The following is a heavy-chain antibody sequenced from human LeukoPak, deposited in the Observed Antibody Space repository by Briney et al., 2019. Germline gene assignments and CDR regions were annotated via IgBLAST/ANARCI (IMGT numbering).Heavy chain of an antibody. V-gene: IGHV7-4-1*02. D-gene: IGHD6-19*01. CDR1: GYTFTYYG. CDR3: ARGRRDPPRNMAVPFDP. CDR2: INTNTGNP. Sequence: ASVKVSCKASGYTFTYYGLNWVRQAPGQGLEWMGWINTNTGNPTYAQGFTGRFVFSLDTSVSTAYLQISSLKAEDTAVYYCARGRRDPPRNMAVPFDPWGQGTLVTVSS. J-gene: IGHJ5*02.